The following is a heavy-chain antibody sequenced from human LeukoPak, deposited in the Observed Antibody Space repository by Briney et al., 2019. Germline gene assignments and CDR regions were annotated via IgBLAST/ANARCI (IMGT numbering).Heavy chain of an antibody. J-gene: IGHJ4*02. Sequence: GGSLRLSCGASGFTLSSYAMGWVRQSPGKGREGVSAMRGRGGKTYYGDCVKGRFTIPRDNSKNTLYLQMNSLRAEDTAVYYCAKDVRAHDYDFWSGYFDYWGQGTLVTVSS. CDR1: GFTLSSYA. D-gene: IGHD3-3*01. CDR3: AKDVRAHDYDFWSGYFDY. V-gene: IGHV3-23*01. CDR2: MRGRGGKT.